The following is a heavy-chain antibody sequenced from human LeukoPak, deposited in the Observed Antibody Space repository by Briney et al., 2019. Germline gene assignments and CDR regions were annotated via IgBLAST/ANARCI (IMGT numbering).Heavy chain of an antibody. CDR1: GGSISSYY. D-gene: IGHD3-22*01. CDR3: ARRREYYFDSSASYYYFDY. CDR2: IHDSGST. Sequence: SETLSLTCTVSGGSISSYYWSWIRQPPGKGLEWIGYIHDSGSTNYNPSLKSRATISVDTSKNQFSLKLSSVTAADTAVYYCARRREYYFDSSASYYYFDYWGQGILVTVSS. V-gene: IGHV4-59*08. J-gene: IGHJ4*02.